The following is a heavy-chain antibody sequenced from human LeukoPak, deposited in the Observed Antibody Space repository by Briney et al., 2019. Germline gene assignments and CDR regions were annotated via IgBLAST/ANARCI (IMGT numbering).Heavy chain of an antibody. Sequence: ASVKVSCKASGYTFTSYDINWVRQATGQGLEGMGWMNPNSGNTGYAQKFQGRVTMTRNTSISTAYMELSSLRSEDTAVYYCAREAVAGTEGWFDPWGQGTLVTVSS. D-gene: IGHD6-19*01. CDR3: AREAVAGTEGWFDP. CDR1: GYTFTSYD. J-gene: IGHJ5*02. CDR2: MNPNSGNT. V-gene: IGHV1-8*01.